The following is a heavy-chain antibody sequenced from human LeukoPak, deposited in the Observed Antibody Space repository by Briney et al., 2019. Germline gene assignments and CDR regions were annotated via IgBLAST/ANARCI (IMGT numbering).Heavy chain of an antibody. CDR2: IYPGDSDT. CDR3: ARPWVYCGGDCYHPPGAFDI. D-gene: IGHD2-21*02. CDR1: GYSFTSYW. V-gene: IGHV5-51*01. J-gene: IGHJ3*02. Sequence: GESLKISCKGSGYSFTSYWIGWVRQMPGKGLEWMGIIYPGDSDTRYSPSFQGQVTISADKSISTAYLQWSSLKASDTAMYYCARPWVYCGGDCYHPPGAFDIWGQRTMVTVSS.